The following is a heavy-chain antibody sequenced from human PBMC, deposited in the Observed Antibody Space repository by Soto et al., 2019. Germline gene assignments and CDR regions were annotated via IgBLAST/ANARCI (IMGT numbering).Heavy chain of an antibody. CDR3: ARQIVATGWGGGMDV. V-gene: IGHV5-51*01. CDR2: IYPGDSDT. D-gene: IGHD5-12*01. J-gene: IGHJ6*02. CDR1: GYSFTSYW. Sequence: PGESLKISCKGSGYSFTSYWIGWVRQMPGKGLEWMGIIYPGDSDTRYSPSFQGQVTISADKSISTAYLQWSSLKASDTAMYYCARQIVATGWGGGMDVWGQGTTVTVSS.